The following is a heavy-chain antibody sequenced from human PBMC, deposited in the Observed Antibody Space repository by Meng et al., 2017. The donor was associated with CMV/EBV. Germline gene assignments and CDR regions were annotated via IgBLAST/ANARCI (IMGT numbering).Heavy chain of an antibody. CDR1: GSFSGYN. CDR2: INHSGST. D-gene: IGHD4-17*01. CDR3: ARKRQGFRGDHVWNWFDP. J-gene: IGHJ5*02. Sequence: GSFSGYNWSWIRQPPGKGLEWIGEINHSGSTNYNPSLKSRVTISVDTSKNQFSLKLSSVTAADTAVYYCARKRQGFRGDHVWNWFDPWGQGTLVTVSS. V-gene: IGHV4-34*01.